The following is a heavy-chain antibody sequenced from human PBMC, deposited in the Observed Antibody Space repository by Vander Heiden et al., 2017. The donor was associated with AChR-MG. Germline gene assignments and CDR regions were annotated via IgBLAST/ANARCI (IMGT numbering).Heavy chain of an antibody. CDR1: GFTFSSYA. V-gene: IGHV3-23*01. CDR2: ISGSGGST. J-gene: IGHJ4*02. Sequence: EVQLLESGGGLVQPGGSLRLSCAATGFTFSSYAMSWVRQAPGKGLEWVSAISGSGGSTYYADSVKGRFTISRDNSKNTLYLQMNSLRAEDTAVYYCAKVDLVVPAAYPYYFDYWGQVTLVTVSS. CDR3: AKVDLVVPAAYPYYFDY. D-gene: IGHD2-2*01.